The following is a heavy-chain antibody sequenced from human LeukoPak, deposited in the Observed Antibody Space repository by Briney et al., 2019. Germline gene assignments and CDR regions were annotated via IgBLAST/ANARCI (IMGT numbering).Heavy chain of an antibody. Sequence: GSLRLSCAASGFTFSSYEMNWVRQAPGKGLEWVSYISSSGSTIYYADSVKGRFTISRDNAKNSLYLQMNSLRAEDTAVYYCARATIDIVVVTAYDYWGQGTLVTVSS. V-gene: IGHV3-48*03. CDR2: ISSSGSTI. CDR3: ARATIDIVVVTAYDY. D-gene: IGHD2-21*02. J-gene: IGHJ4*02. CDR1: GFTFSSYE.